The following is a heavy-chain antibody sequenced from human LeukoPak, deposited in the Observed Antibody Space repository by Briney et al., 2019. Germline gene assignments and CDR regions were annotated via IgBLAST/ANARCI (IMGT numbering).Heavy chain of an antibody. CDR2: ISGYNGNT. D-gene: IGHD1-7*01. CDR1: GYTFPNYG. J-gene: IGHJ6*03. Sequence: ASVKLSCKASGYTFPNYGVSWVRQAPGQGLEWMGWISGYNGNTNFANKLQGRVTMTTDTTTSTAYMELRSQTSDDTAVYYCARALGSGTHYYYYYMDVWGKGPTVTVSS. CDR3: ARALGSGTHYYYYYMDV. V-gene: IGHV1-18*01.